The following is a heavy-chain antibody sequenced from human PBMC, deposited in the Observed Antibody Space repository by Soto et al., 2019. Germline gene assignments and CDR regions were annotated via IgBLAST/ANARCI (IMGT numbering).Heavy chain of an antibody. CDR1: GFTFSSYS. CDR3: ARDRSSSLRDSFYI. Sequence: EVQLVESGGGLVKPGGSLRLSCAASGFTFSSYSMNWVRQAPGKGLEWVSSISSSSSYIYYADSVKGRFTISRDNAKNSLYLQMNSLRAEDTAVYYCARDRSSSLRDSFYIWGQGTMVTVSS. V-gene: IGHV3-21*01. CDR2: ISSSSSYI. J-gene: IGHJ3*02. D-gene: IGHD6-6*01.